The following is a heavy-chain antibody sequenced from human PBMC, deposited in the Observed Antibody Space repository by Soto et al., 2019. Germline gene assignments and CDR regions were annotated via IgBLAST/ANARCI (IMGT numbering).Heavy chain of an antibody. CDR1: GFTFSSYA. D-gene: IGHD6-6*01. Sequence: GGSLRLSCAASGFTFSSYAMSWVRQAPGKGLEWVSAISGSGGSTYYADSVKGRFTISRDNSKNTLYLQMNSLRAEDTAVYYCAKGQEVPAGAGIAARRFDYWGQGTLVTVSS. J-gene: IGHJ4*02. V-gene: IGHV3-23*01. CDR2: ISGSGGST. CDR3: AKGQEVPAGAGIAARRFDY.